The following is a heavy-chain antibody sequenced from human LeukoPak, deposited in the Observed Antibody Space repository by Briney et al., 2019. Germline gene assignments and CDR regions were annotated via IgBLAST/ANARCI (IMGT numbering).Heavy chain of an antibody. CDR3: AVGYYDILTGYYPFQH. CDR1: GGSISSYY. V-gene: IGHV4-59*01. D-gene: IGHD3-9*01. Sequence: SETLSLTCTVSGGSISSYYWSWIRQPPGKGLEWIGYIYYSGSTNYNPSLKSRVTISVDTSKNQFSLELSSVTAADTAVYYCAVGYYDILTGYYPFQHWGQGTLVTVSS. J-gene: IGHJ1*01. CDR2: IYYSGST.